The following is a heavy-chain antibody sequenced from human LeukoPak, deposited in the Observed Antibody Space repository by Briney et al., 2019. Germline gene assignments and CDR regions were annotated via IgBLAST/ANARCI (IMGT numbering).Heavy chain of an antibody. CDR3: AKWVYDSSGHDY. J-gene: IGHJ4*02. V-gene: IGHV3-23*01. Sequence: GGSLRLSCAASGFTFSSYAMSWVRQAPGKGLEWVSAISGSGGSTYYADSVKGRLTISRDNSKNTLYLQMNSLRAEDTAVYYCAKWVYDSSGHDYWGQGTLVTVSS. D-gene: IGHD3-22*01. CDR2: ISGSGGST. CDR1: GFTFSSYA.